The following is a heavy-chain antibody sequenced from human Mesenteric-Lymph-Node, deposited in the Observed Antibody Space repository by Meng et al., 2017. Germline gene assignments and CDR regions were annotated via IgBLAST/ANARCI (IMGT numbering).Heavy chain of an antibody. CDR1: GYSIRCDV. CDR3: AKDPVAGTVFDL. D-gene: IGHD6-19*01. V-gene: IGHV3-23*01. CDR2: ISGIGGST. Sequence: HLFGYGGALEHPWGALKLSCPGSGYSIRCDVISLARRTLGKGFEWVSAISGIGGSTYYADSVKGRFAISRDNSQNTLYLQRHSLRAEVTAVYYCAKDPVAGTVFDLWGRGTLVTVSS. J-gene: IGHJ2*01.